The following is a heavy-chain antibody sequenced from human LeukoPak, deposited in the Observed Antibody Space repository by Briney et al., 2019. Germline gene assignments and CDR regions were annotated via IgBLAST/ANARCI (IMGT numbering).Heavy chain of an antibody. D-gene: IGHD6-13*01. CDR1: GGSVSSGSYY. J-gene: IGHJ6*03. CDR2: IYYSGST. V-gene: IGHV4-61*01. Sequence: PSETLSLTCTVSGGSVSSGSYYWSWIRQPPGKGLEWIGYIYYSGSTNYNPSLKSRVTISVDTSKNQFSLKLSSVTAADTAVYYCARVVSSSWNPNYYHYYMDVWGKGTTVTVSS. CDR3: ARVVSSSWNPNYYHYYMDV.